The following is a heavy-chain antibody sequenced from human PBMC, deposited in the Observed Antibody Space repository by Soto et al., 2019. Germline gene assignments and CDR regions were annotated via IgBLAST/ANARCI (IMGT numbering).Heavy chain of an antibody. J-gene: IGHJ5*02. V-gene: IGHV4-31*03. CDR3: ARSGITMVRGVIITLSWFDP. CDR2: IYYSGST. CDR1: GGSISSGGYY. D-gene: IGHD3-10*01. Sequence: QVQLQESGPGLVKPSQTLSLTCTVSGGSISSGGYYWSWIRQHPGKGLEWIGYIYYSGSTYYNPSLKSRVTISVDTSKNQFSVKLSSVTAADTAVYYCARSGITMVRGVIITLSWFDPWGQGTLVTVSS.